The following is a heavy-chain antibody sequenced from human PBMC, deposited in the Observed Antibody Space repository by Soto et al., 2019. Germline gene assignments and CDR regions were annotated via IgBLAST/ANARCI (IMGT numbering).Heavy chain of an antibody. Sequence: GGSLRLSCAASGFTFSSYAMSWVRQAPGKGLEWVSAISGSGGSTYYADSVKGRFTISRDNSKNTLYLQMNSLRAEDTAVYYCAKDTSRNRYIPYGMDVWGQGTTVTVSS. J-gene: IGHJ6*02. CDR1: GFTFSSYA. V-gene: IGHV3-23*01. CDR2: ISGSGGST. CDR3: AKDTSRNRYIPYGMDV. D-gene: IGHD5-18*01.